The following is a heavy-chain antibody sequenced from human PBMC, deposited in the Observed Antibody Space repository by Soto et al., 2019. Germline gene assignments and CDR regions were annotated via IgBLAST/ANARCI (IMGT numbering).Heavy chain of an antibody. Sequence: QLQLQESGPGLVKPSETLSLTCTVSGGSISSSSYYWGWIRQPPGKGLEWIGSIYYSGSTYYNPSLKSRVTISVDTSKNQFPLKLSSVTAADTAVYYRARHNHDYGDYVLLDYWGQGTLVTVSS. CDR3: ARHNHDYGDYVLLDY. V-gene: IGHV4-39*01. J-gene: IGHJ4*02. CDR2: IYYSGST. CDR1: GGSISSSSYY. D-gene: IGHD4-17*01.